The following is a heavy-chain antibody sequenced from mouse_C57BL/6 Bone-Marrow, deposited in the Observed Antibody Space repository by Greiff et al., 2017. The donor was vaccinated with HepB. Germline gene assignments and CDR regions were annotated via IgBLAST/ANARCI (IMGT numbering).Heavy chain of an antibody. D-gene: IGHD2-2*01. CDR1: GYTFTSYW. CDR3: ARSLWLRRDWYFDV. Sequence: QVQLKQPGAELVKPGASVKLSCKASGYTFTSYWMHWVKQRPGQGLEWIGMIHPNSGSTNYNEKFKSKATLTVDKSSSTAYMQLSSLTSEDSAVYYCARSLWLRRDWYFDVWGTGTTVTVSS. V-gene: IGHV1-64*01. CDR2: IHPNSGST. J-gene: IGHJ1*03.